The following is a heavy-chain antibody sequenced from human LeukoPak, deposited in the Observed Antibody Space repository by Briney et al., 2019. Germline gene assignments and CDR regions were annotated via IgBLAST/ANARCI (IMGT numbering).Heavy chain of an antibody. J-gene: IGHJ4*02. CDR1: GFTFSSYS. CDR3: ARGPARITIFGVVFDY. Sequence: GGSLRLSCAASGFTFSSYSMNWVRQAPGKGLEWVSSISSSSSYIYYADSVKGRLTISRDNAKNSLYLQMNSLRAEDTAVYYCARGPARITIFGVVFDYWGQGSLVTVSS. D-gene: IGHD3-3*01. V-gene: IGHV3-21*01. CDR2: ISSSSSYI.